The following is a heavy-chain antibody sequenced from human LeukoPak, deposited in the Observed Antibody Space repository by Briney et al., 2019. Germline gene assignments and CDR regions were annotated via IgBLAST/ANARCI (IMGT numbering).Heavy chain of an antibody. Sequence: PGGSLRLSCAASGFSFSNYYMSWIRQAPGKGLEWVSYITNSGSSTHYADAVKGRFTIPRDNVKKSVHLHMTSLRAEDTGVYYCAREASGNYYVFDSWGQGTLVTVSS. CDR1: GFSFSNYY. CDR2: ITNSGSST. CDR3: AREASGNYYVFDS. J-gene: IGHJ4*02. V-gene: IGHV3-11*04. D-gene: IGHD1-26*01.